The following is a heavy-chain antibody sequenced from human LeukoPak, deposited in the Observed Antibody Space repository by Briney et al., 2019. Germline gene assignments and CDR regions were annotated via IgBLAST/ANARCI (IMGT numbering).Heavy chain of an antibody. CDR2: IYYSGST. CDR1: GGSISSYY. D-gene: IGHD3-22*01. J-gene: IGHJ6*02. CDR3: ARREYYYDSLDV. V-gene: IGHV4-59*08. Sequence: SETLSLTCTVSGGSISSYYWSWVRQPPGKGLEWIGYIYYSGSTNYNPSLKSRVTISVDTSKNQFSLKLSSVTAADTAVYYCARREYYYDSLDVWGQGTTVTVSS.